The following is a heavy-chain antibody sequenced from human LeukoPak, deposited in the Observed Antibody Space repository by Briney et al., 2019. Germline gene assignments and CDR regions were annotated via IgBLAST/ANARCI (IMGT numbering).Heavy chain of an antibody. CDR2: INPNSGGT. CDR1: GYTFTGYY. V-gene: IGHV1-2*02. Sequence: ASVKVSCKASGYTFTGYYMHWVRQAPGQGLEWMGWINPNSGGTNYAQKFQGRVTMTRDTSISTAYMELSRLRSDDTAVYYCATLGTSLGYCSGGSCYQLWGQGTLVTVSS. D-gene: IGHD2-15*01. J-gene: IGHJ4*02. CDR3: ATLGTSLGYCSGGSCYQL.